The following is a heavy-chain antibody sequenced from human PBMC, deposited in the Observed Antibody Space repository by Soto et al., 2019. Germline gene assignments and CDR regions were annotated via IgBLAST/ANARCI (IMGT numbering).Heavy chain of an antibody. CDR2: ISAYNGNT. V-gene: IGHV1-18*01. J-gene: IGHJ4*02. Sequence: QVQLVQSGAEVKKPGASVKVSCKASGYTFTSYGISWVRQAPGQGLEWMGWISAYNGNTNYAQKLQGRVTMTTDTATSTAYMELRSLRSDDTAVYYCARGPIVVVVAATRNYFDYWGQGTLVTVSS. CDR1: GYTFTSYG. CDR3: ARGPIVVVVAATRNYFDY. D-gene: IGHD2-15*01.